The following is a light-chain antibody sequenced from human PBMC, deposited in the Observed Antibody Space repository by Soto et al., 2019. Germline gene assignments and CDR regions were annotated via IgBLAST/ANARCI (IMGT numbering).Light chain of an antibody. Sequence: EIVLTQSPGTLSLSPGERATLFCRASQSVATSQLAWYQQKPGQAPRLLIGASSRATGVPDRFIASGSGTDFTLTISRLEPEDFAVYYCQQYSSSPLTFGGGTKVEIK. CDR3: QQYSSSPLT. J-gene: IGKJ4*01. V-gene: IGKV3-20*01. CDR1: QSVATSQ. CDR2: GAS.